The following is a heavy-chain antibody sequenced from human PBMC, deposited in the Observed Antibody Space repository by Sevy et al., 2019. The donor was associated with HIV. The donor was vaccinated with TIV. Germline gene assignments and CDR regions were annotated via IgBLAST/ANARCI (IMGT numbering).Heavy chain of an antibody. Sequence: GGSLRLSCAAPGFSVSDNDMNWVRQAPGKGLEWVSLMYHGGSILYADSVRGRFITSRDKSKNTLYLQMNSLRGEDTAVYYCARFSGLLRDFWGQGTLVTVSS. CDR2: MYHGGSI. CDR1: GFSVSDND. V-gene: IGHV3-66*01. CDR3: ARFSGLLRDF. J-gene: IGHJ4*02. D-gene: IGHD2-21*02.